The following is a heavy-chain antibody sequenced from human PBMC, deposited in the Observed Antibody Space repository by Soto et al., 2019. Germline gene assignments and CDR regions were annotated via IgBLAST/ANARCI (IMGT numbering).Heavy chain of an antibody. Sequence: EVHLLDSGGGLVQPGGSLRLSCAASGFTFSDYAMSWLRQPPGKGLEWVSAISGSGDRTYYADSVKGRFTISRDNSKNPLYLQMNSLRAEDSAVYYCVRERSGYSYADSWGQGTLVTVSS. CDR1: GFTFSDYA. V-gene: IGHV3-23*01. D-gene: IGHD5-18*01. CDR2: ISGSGDRT. CDR3: VRERSGYSYADS. J-gene: IGHJ4*02.